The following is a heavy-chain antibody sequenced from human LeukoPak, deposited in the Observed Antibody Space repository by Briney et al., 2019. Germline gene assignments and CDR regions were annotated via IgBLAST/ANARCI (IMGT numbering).Heavy chain of an antibody. D-gene: IGHD3-10*01. CDR1: GYXFTSYY. CDR3: ARGPGTNIDY. Sequence: ASVKVSCKASGYXFTSYYVHWVRQAPGPGLEWMGMINPSGGSTTYSQKFQGRITITRGTSTSTGYMELSSLRSEDTAVYYCARGPGTNIDYWGQGTLVTVSS. J-gene: IGHJ4*02. V-gene: IGHV1-46*01. CDR2: INPSGGST.